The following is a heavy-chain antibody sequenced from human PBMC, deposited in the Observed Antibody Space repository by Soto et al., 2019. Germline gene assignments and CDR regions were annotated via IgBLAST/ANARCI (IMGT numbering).Heavy chain of an antibody. Sequence: QITLKESGPTLVKPTQTLTLTCTFSGFSLSTSGVGVGWIRQPPGKALEWLALIYWDNDKRHTPSLKSRLTXPXDXRKNHVGLTKTNMDPVDAATYCCDRSHSNGHQALDYWGQGRLVTVFS. CDR3: DRSHSNGHQALDY. CDR1: GFSLSTSGVG. CDR2: IYWDNDK. J-gene: IGHJ4*02. V-gene: IGHV2-5*02. D-gene: IGHD6-25*01.